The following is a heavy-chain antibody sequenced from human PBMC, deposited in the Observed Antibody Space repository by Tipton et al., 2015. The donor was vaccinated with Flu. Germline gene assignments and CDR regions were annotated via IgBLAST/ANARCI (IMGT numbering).Heavy chain of an antibody. CDR3: ARKAIVVVTVNYYGMDV. CDR1: GGTFSSYA. CDR2: IIPIFGTA. J-gene: IGHJ6*02. D-gene: IGHD2-21*02. V-gene: IGHV1-69*01. Sequence: QVQLVQSGAEVKKPGSSVKVSCKASGGTFSSYAISWVRQAPGQGLEWMGGIIPIFGTANYAQKFQGRVTITADESTSTAYMELSSLRSEDTAVYYCARKAIVVVTVNYYGMDVWGQGTTVTVSS.